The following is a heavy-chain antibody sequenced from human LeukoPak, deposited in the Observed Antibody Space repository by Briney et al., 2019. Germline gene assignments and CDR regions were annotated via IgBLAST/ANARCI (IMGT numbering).Heavy chain of an antibody. V-gene: IGHV3-64*02. CDR3: PRGAYDGFDY. CDR2: ISSSGGST. J-gene: IGHJ4*02. CDR1: GFTFSSYA. Sequence: PGGSLRLSCAASGFTFSSYAIHWVRQAPGKGLEYVSAISSSGGSTYYADSVKGRFTISRDNSKNTVYLQMGSLRTEDMAVYYCPRGAYDGFDYWGQGTLVTVSS. D-gene: IGHD5-12*01.